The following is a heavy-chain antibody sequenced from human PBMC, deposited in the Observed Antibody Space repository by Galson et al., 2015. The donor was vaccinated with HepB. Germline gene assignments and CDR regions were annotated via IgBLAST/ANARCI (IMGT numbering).Heavy chain of an antibody. J-gene: IGHJ4*02. Sequence: SVKVSCKASGGPFSNYAFNWVRQAPGQGLEWMGNIIPIPPITNYAQKFQGRVTITADKFTTTAYIELSSLMSEDTAVYYCATFGYSYGDYWGQGTLITVSS. CDR2: IIPIPPIT. V-gene: IGHV1-69*04. CDR1: GGPFSNYA. D-gene: IGHD5-18*01. CDR3: ATFGYSYGDY.